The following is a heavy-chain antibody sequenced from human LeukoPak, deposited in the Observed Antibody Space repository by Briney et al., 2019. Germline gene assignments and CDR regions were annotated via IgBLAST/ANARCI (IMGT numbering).Heavy chain of an antibody. Sequence: GASVKVSCKASGYTFTSYGISWVRQAPGQGLEWMGWISAYNGSTNYAQKLQGRVTMTTDTSTSTAYMELRSLRSDDAAVYYCARVERWVRYSGYGSQDYWGQGTLVTVSS. CDR1: GYTFTSYG. CDR3: ARVERWVRYSGYGSQDY. V-gene: IGHV1-18*01. J-gene: IGHJ4*02. CDR2: ISAYNGST. D-gene: IGHD5-12*01.